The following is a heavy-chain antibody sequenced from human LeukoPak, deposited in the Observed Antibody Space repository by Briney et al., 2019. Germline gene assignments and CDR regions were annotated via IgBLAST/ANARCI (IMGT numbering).Heavy chain of an antibody. CDR3: AKDTSIAVACTLDY. CDR1: GFTFSSYA. D-gene: IGHD6-19*01. CDR2: ISGSGGST. Sequence: GGSLRLSCAASGFTFSSYAISWVRQAPGKGLEWVSAISGSGGSTYYADSVKGRFTISRDNSKNTLYLQMNSLRAEDTAVYYCAKDTSIAVACTLDYWGQGTLVTVSS. V-gene: IGHV3-23*01. J-gene: IGHJ4*02.